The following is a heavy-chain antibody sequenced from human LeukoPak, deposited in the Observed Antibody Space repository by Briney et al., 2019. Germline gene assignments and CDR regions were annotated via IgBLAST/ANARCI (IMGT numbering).Heavy chain of an antibody. CDR3: AKVGTYYDILTGYYTTPRNYFDY. J-gene: IGHJ4*02. Sequence: PGGSLRLSCAASGFTFSSYGMHWVRQAPGKGLEWVAFIRYDGSSKYYADSVKGRFTISRDNSKNTLYLQMNSLRAEDTAVYYCAKVGTYYDILTGYYTTPRNYFDYWGQGTLVTVSS. V-gene: IGHV3-30*02. D-gene: IGHD3-9*01. CDR1: GFTFSSYG. CDR2: IRYDGSSK.